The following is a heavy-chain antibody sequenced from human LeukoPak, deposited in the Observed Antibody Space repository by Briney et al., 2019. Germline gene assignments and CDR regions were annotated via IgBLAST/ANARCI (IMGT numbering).Heavy chain of an antibody. D-gene: IGHD3-3*01. CDR3: ATRSGDFWSGFEN. CDR2: FDPEQATT. V-gene: IGHV1-24*01. Sequence: ASVRVSFKVSGHSLSDLNIQWVRQAPGKGLGCMGGFDPEQATTIYAQKFQGRLTMTEEMSTDTVYMELSSLTSEDTAVYYCATRSGDFWSGFENWGQGTLVTVSS. CDR1: GHSLSDLN. J-gene: IGHJ4*02.